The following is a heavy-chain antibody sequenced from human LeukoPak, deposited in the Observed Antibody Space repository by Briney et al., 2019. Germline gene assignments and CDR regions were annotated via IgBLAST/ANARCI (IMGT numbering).Heavy chain of an antibody. J-gene: IGHJ4*02. CDR1: GFTFSSYS. V-gene: IGHV3-48*01. D-gene: IGHD3-3*01. Sequence: GGSLRLSCAASGFTFSSYSMNWVRQAPGKGLEWVSYISSSSTIYYADSVKGRFTISRDNAKNSLYLQMNSLRAEDTAVYYCASQSYYDFWSGYPKALDYWGQGTLVTVSS. CDR2: ISSSSTI. CDR3: ASQSYYDFWSGYPKALDY.